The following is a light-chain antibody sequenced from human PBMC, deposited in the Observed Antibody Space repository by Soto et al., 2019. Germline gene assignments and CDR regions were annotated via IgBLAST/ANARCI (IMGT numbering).Light chain of an antibody. Sequence: QSVLTQPASVSGSPGQSITISCTGTSSDVGGYNYVSWYKQHPGKAPKLTIYDVSNRPSGVPNRFSGSKSGNTASLTISGLQAEDEADYYCSSYTSSSSFYVFGSGTKLTVL. CDR1: SSDVGGYNY. CDR2: DVS. J-gene: IGLJ1*01. CDR3: SSYTSSSSFYV. V-gene: IGLV2-14*03.